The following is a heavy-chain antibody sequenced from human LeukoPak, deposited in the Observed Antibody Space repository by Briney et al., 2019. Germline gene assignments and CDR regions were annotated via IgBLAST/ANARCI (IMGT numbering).Heavy chain of an antibody. Sequence: GGSLRLSCAASGFTFSSYGMHWVRQAPGMGLEWVAVISYDGSNKYYADSVKGRFTISRDNSKNTLYLQMNSLRAEDTAVYYCASMTLSWGQGTLVTVSS. J-gene: IGHJ5*02. V-gene: IGHV3-30*19. D-gene: IGHD2-21*02. CDR2: ISYDGSNK. CDR1: GFTFSSYG. CDR3: ASMTLS.